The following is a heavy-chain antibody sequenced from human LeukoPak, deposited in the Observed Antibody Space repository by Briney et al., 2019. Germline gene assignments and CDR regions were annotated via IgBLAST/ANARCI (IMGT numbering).Heavy chain of an antibody. D-gene: IGHD5-12*01. Sequence: GSSVKVSCKASGGTFSIYAISCVRQAPGQGLEWMGGIIPIFGTANYAQKFQGRVTITADKSTSTAYMELSSLRSEDTAVYYCAREEGYSGYAGSDYWGQGTLVTVSS. V-gene: IGHV1-69*06. CDR1: GGTFSIYA. CDR3: AREEGYSGYAGSDY. J-gene: IGHJ4*02. CDR2: IIPIFGTA.